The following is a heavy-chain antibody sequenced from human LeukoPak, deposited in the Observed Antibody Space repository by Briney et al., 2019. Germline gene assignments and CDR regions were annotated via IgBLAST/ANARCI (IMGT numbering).Heavy chain of an antibody. CDR2: INPNSGAT. CDR3: ASYYDSSGYHPSRFDY. J-gene: IGHJ4*02. D-gene: IGHD3-22*01. Sequence: ASVKVSCKASGYTFTGYYMHWVRQAPGQGLEWMGWINPNSGATYYAQNFQGRVPMTRDTSITTAYMELTSLRSDDTAVYYCASYYDSSGYHPSRFDYWGQGTLVTVSS. CDR1: GYTFTGYY. V-gene: IGHV1-2*02.